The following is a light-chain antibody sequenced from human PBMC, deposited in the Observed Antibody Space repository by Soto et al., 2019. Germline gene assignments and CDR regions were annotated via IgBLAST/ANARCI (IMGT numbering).Light chain of an antibody. V-gene: IGLV2-14*01. CDR1: SSDVGGYNY. J-gene: IGLJ3*02. CDR3: SSSTSRTSVV. Sequence: QSALTQPASVSGSPGQSITISCTGTSSDVGGYNYVSWYQQHPGKAPKLMIYDVSNRPSGVSNRLSGSKSGNTAYLTISGIQGEDEADYYCSSSTSRTSVVFGGGTKITVL. CDR2: DVS.